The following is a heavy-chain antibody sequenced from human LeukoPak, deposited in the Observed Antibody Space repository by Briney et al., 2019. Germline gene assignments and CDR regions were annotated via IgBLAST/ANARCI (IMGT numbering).Heavy chain of an antibody. Sequence: PGGSLRLSCAASGFAFATYTMHWVRQAPGKGVEWVSKISVSGTNTYYGDSVKGRFTISRDNARNSLFLQMNSLRDDDTAMYYCAREGGRGDNNAWGQGTLVTVSS. J-gene: IGHJ4*02. CDR3: AREGGRGDNNA. CDR2: ISVSGTNT. V-gene: IGHV3-48*02. D-gene: IGHD3-10*01. CDR1: GFAFATYT.